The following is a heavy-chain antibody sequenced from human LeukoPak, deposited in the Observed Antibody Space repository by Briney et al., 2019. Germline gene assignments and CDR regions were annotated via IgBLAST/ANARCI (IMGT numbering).Heavy chain of an antibody. CDR1: GFTFSSYA. CDR2: ISGSGTSA. Sequence: PGGSLRLSCAASGFTFSSYAMSWVRQAPGKGLEWVSGISGSGTSAYYADSVKGRFTISRDNSKNTLYLQMNSLRAEDTALYYCARELRIAVAGRGDYWGQGTLVTVSS. J-gene: IGHJ4*02. V-gene: IGHV3-23*01. D-gene: IGHD6-19*01. CDR3: ARELRIAVAGRGDY.